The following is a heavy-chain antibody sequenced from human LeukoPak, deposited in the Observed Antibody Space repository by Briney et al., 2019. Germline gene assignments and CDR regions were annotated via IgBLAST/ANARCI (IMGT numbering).Heavy chain of an antibody. CDR1: GFTVSSNY. CDR3: AREGGSYFLNWFDP. CDR2: IYSGGST. J-gene: IGHJ5*02. Sequence: GGSLRLSCAASGFTVSSNYMSWVRQAPGKGLEWVSVIYSGGSTYYADSVKGRFTISRDNSKNTLYLQMNSLRAEDTAVYYCAREGGSYFLNWFDPWGQGTLVTVSS. V-gene: IGHV3-53*01. D-gene: IGHD1-26*01.